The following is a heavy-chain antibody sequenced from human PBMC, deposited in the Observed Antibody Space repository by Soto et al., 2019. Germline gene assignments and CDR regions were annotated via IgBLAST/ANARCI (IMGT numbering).Heavy chain of an antibody. CDR1: GGSISSYY. Sequence: PSETLSLTCTVSGGSISSYYWSWIRQPPGKGLEWIGYIYYSGSTNYNPSLKSRVTISVDTSKNQFSLKLSSVTAADTAVFYCARDQGVYYDFWSGYYPGWFDPRGQGTLVTVS. CDR2: IYYSGST. J-gene: IGHJ5*02. D-gene: IGHD3-3*01. CDR3: ARDQGVYYDFWSGYYPGWFDP. V-gene: IGHV4-59*01.